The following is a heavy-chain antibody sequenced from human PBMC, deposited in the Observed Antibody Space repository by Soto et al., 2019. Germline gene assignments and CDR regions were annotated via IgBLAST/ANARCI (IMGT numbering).Heavy chain of an antibody. CDR2: IYHSGST. J-gene: IGHJ4*02. Sequence: PSETLSLTCAVSGGSISSSNWWSWVRQPPGKGLEWIGEIYHSGSTNYNPSLKSRVTISVDKSKNQFSLKLSSVTAADTAVYYCARTTYCSGGSCYHRDYWGQGTLVTVSS. CDR3: ARTTYCSGGSCYHRDY. D-gene: IGHD2-15*01. CDR1: GGSISSSNW. V-gene: IGHV4-4*02.